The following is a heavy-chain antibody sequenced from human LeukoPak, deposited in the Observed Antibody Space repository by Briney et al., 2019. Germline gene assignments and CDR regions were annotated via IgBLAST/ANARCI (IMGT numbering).Heavy chain of an antibody. V-gene: IGHV1-69*13. D-gene: IGHD1-26*01. CDR1: GGTFSSYA. CDR3: ARGGPGSHSGPNFDY. Sequence: GASVKVSCKASGGTFSSYAISWVRQAPGQGLEWMGGIIPIFGTANYAQKFQGRVTITADESTSTAYMELSSLRSEDTAVYYCARGGPGSHSGPNFDYWGQGTLVTVSS. J-gene: IGHJ4*02. CDR2: IIPIFGTA.